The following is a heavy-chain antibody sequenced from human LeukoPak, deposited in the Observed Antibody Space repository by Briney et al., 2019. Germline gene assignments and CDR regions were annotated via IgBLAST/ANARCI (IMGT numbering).Heavy chain of an antibody. V-gene: IGHV3-23*01. CDR2: ISGSGSST. CDR1: GFTFSIYD. CDR3: AKGGYNYNYLFDY. D-gene: IGHD5-18*01. Sequence: GGSLRLSCAASGFTFSIYDMSWVRQAPGHGLESVSAISGSGSSTYYADSVKGHFTISRDNSKNTLFLQMNSLRVEDTAIYYCAKGGYNYNYLFDYGGQGALVTVSS. J-gene: IGHJ4*02.